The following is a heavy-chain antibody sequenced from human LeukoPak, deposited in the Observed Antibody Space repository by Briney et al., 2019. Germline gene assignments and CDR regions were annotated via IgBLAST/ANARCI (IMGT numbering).Heavy chain of an antibody. CDR2: IYSDGST. V-gene: IGHV3-66*01. D-gene: IGHD2-2*01. J-gene: IGHJ5*02. Sequence: GGSLRLSCAASGFTVSSYYMSWVRQAPGKGLEWVSVIYSDGSTYYADSVKGRFTISRDNSKNTLFLQMNSLRAEDTAVYYCARAGSAWRPATAHWFDPWGQGTLVTVSS. CDR3: ARAGSAWRPATAHWFDP. CDR1: GFTVSSYY.